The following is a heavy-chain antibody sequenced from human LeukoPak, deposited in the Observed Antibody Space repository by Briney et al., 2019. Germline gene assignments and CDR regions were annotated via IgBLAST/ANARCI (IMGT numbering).Heavy chain of an antibody. D-gene: IGHD3-10*01. CDR1: GITFSSYW. J-gene: IGHJ4*02. CDR3: ARAGTVGWAIDY. Sequence: GGSLRLSCEASGITFSSYWMHWVRQAPGKGLVWVSRINTDGSSTRYADPVRGRFTISRDSAKNTLYLQMNSLRVEDTAVYYRARAGTVGWAIDYWGQGTLVTVSS. V-gene: IGHV3-74*01. CDR2: INTDGSST.